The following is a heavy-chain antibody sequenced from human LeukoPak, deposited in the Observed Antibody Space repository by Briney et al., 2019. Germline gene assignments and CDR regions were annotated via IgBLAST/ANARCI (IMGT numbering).Heavy chain of an antibody. CDR3: ASGYCSGGSRPLVY. V-gene: IGHV3-64*02. D-gene: IGHD2-15*01. Sequence: TGGSLRLSCTASGFTFSGYAMHWVRQAPGKGLEYVSAISSNGGSTYYADSVKGRFTISRDNSKNTLYLQMGSLRAEDMAVYYCASGYCSGGSRPLVYWGQGTLVTVSS. J-gene: IGHJ4*02. CDR1: GFTFSGYA. CDR2: ISSNGGST.